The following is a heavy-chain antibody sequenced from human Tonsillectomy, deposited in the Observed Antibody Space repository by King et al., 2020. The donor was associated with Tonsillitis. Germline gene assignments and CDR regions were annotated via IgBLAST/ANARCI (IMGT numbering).Heavy chain of an antibody. CDR3: ARDLGTYYYDSSGYGLDY. D-gene: IGHD3-22*01. V-gene: IGHV3-74*01. CDR2: INSDGSST. CDR1: GFTFSSYW. Sequence: VQLVESGGGLVQPGGSLRLSCAASGFTFSSYWMHWVRQAPGKGLVWVSGINSDGSSTSYADSGQGRFTISRDNAKNTLYLQMNSLRAEDTAVYYCARDLGTYYYDSSGYGLDYWGQGTLVTVSS. J-gene: IGHJ4*02.